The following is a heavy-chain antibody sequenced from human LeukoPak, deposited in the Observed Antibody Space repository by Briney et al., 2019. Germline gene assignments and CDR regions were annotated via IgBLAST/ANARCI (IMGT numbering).Heavy chain of an antibody. D-gene: IGHD5-24*01. CDR2: IYYSGST. CDR1: GGSISSYY. Sequence: KPSETLSLTCTVSGGSISSYYWSWIRQPPGKGLEWIGYIYYSGSTNYNPSLKSRVTISVDTSKNQFSLRLSSVTAADTAVYYCARVEMATITEKDSAFDIWGQGTMVTVSS. V-gene: IGHV4-59*01. J-gene: IGHJ3*02. CDR3: ARVEMATITEKDSAFDI.